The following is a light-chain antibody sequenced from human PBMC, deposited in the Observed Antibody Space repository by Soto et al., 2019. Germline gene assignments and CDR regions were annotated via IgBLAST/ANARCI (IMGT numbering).Light chain of an antibody. CDR2: SSS. CDR3: LQDYAFPWT. Sequence: AIRMTQSPSSLYASVGDRVTITCRASQHIRNDLGWYQQKPGRAPKLLIYSSSTLQSGVPSRFNGSGSGKDFTLSISRLQPEDFASYYCLQDYAFPWTFGQGTNVEVK. J-gene: IGKJ1*01. CDR1: QHIRND. V-gene: IGKV1-6*01.